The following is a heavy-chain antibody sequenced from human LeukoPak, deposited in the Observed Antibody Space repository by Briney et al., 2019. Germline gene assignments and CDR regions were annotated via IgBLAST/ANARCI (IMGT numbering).Heavy chain of an antibody. CDR1: GFTFSSYA. D-gene: IGHD4-17*01. Sequence: SGGSLRLSCAASGFTFSSYAMSWVRQAPGKGLEWVSSITSSSNYIYYADSVKGRFIISRDNAKDSLFLQMNSLRAEDTAVYYCARDQNGDYIIDYWGRGTQVTVST. CDR3: ARDQNGDYIIDY. J-gene: IGHJ4*02. CDR2: ITSSSNYI. V-gene: IGHV3-21*01.